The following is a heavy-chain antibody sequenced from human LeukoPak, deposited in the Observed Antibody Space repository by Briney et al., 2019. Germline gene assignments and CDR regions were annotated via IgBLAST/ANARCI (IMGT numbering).Heavy chain of an antibody. CDR2: VSDGGDST. J-gene: IGHJ4*02. D-gene: IGHD6-6*01. CDR3: AKDRYVGSRAQDSTYYFDY. V-gene: IGHV3-23*01. Sequence: GGSLRLSCAASAFTFSSYAMTWVGQAPGKELEWVSSVSDGGDSTYYADSVKGRFTISRDNANNTLSLQMNNLRADDTAVYYCAKDRYVGSRAQDSTYYFDYWGQGTLVTAYS. CDR1: AFTFSSYA.